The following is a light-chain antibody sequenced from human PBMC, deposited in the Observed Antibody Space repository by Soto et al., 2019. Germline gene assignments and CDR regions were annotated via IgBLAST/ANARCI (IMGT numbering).Light chain of an antibody. CDR3: SAPSAGSNKML. V-gene: IGLV2-14*01. Sequence: QSVLTQPASVSGSPGQSITISCTGTSGDIGSYNRVSWYQQLPGKAPKHIIYEVTERPSGVSSRFSGSKSGNTSSPTVSGLQTEDEADYYWSAPSAGSNKMLFGGRTQLTVL. CDR1: SGDIGSYNR. CDR2: EVT. J-gene: IGLJ2*01.